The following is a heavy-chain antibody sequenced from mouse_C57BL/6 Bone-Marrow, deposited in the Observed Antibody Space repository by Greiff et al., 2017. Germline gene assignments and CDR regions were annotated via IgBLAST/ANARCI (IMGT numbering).Heavy chain of an antibody. V-gene: IGHV1-9*01. CDR2: ILPGSGST. D-gene: IGHD1-1*01. J-gene: IGHJ4*01. CDR1: GYTFTGYW. CDR3: ASPDYYGSSYYAMDY. Sequence: QVQLQQSGAELMKPGASVKLSCKATGYTFTGYWIEWVKQRPGHGLEWIGEILPGSGSTNYNAKFKGKATFTADTSSNPAYMQLSSLTTEDSAIYYCASPDYYGSSYYAMDYWGQGTSVTVSS.